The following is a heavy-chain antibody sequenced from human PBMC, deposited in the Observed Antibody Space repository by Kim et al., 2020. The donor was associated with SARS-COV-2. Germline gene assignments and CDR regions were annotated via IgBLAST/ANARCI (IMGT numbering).Heavy chain of an antibody. CDR3: ARGRGLG. J-gene: IGHJ1*01. D-gene: IGHD6-19*01. V-gene: IGHV3-48*02. CDR2: ISGSSGTI. CDR1: GFTFSSFS. Sequence: GGSLRLSCAASGFTFSSFSMTGVRLAPGKGLEWIAYISGSSGTIYYADSVKGRFTISRDNAKNSLYLQMNSLRDEDTAVYYCARGRGLGWGQGTLVTVSS.